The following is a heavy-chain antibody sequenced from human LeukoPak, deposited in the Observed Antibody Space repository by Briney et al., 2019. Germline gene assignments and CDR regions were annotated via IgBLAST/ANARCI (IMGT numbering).Heavy chain of an antibody. Sequence: SETLSLTCTASGDFNSNYYWNWVRQSAGKGLEWIGRIYSSGETNYNPSLKSRVSMSVDMSMKQFSLMMTSVTPADTAVYYCARDGNLVRGIIRRGHLDFWGQGILVTVSS. CDR1: GDFNSNYY. CDR3: ARDGNLVRGIIRRGHLDF. D-gene: IGHD3-10*01. J-gene: IGHJ4*02. CDR2: IYSSGET. V-gene: IGHV4-4*07.